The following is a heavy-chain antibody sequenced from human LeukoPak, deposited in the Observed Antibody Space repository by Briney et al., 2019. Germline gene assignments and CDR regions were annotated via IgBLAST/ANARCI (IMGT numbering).Heavy chain of an antibody. J-gene: IGHJ6*04. V-gene: IGHV1-24*01. Sequence: ASVKVSCKVSGYTLTELSVHWVRQAPGKGLEWMGGFDPEDGETIYAQKFQGRVTMTEDTSTDTAYMELSSLRSEDTAVYYCATAPRASNYYYGMDVWGKGTTVTVSS. CDR1: GYTLTELS. CDR3: ATAPRASNYYYGMDV. CDR2: FDPEDGET.